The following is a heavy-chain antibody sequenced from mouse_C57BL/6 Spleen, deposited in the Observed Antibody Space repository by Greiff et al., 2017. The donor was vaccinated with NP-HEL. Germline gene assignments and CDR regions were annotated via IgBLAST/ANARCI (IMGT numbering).Heavy chain of an antibody. CDR2: INPSSGYT. CDR1: GYTFTSYW. CDR3: ARMDSNYGYFDV. J-gene: IGHJ1*03. D-gene: IGHD2-5*01. V-gene: IGHV1-7*01. Sequence: QVHVKQSGAELAKPGASVKLSCKASGYTFTSYWMHWVKQRPGQGLEWIGYINPSSGYTKYNQKFKDKATLTADKSSSTAYMQLSSLTYEDSAVYYCARMDSNYGYFDVWGTGTTVTVSS.